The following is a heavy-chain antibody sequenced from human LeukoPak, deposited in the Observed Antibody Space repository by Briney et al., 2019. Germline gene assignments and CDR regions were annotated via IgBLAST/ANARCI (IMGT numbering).Heavy chain of an antibody. V-gene: IGHV3-30-3*01. CDR2: ISYDGSNK. Sequence: PGGSLRLSCAASGFTFSSYAMHWVRQAPGKGLEWVAVISYDGSNKYYADSVKGRFTISRDNSKNTLYLQMNSLRAEDTAVYFCAKEESIVATITASGYWGQGTLVTVSS. J-gene: IGHJ4*02. D-gene: IGHD5-12*01. CDR3: AKEESIVATITASGY. CDR1: GFTFSSYA.